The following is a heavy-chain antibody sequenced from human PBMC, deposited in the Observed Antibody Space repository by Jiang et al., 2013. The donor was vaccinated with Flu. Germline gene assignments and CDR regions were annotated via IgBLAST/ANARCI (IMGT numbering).Heavy chain of an antibody. J-gene: IGHJ4*02. CDR1: GFTFSNYA. D-gene: IGHD3-10*01. Sequence: LLESGGGVVQPGRSLRLSCAASGFTFSNYAMHWVRQAPGKGLEWVAVISYDGSTKYYADSVKGRFTISRDNSKNTLYLQMNSLRAEDTAVYYCARDRDVTMVRGVFDYWGQGTLVTVPS. CDR2: ISYDGSTK. V-gene: IGHV3-30-3*01. CDR3: ARDRDVTMVRGVFDY.